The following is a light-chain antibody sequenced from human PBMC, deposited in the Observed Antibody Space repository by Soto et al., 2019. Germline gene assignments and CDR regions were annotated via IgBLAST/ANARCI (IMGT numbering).Light chain of an antibody. V-gene: IGKV1-9*01. CDR2: AAS. CDR3: QQFKSYPIT. J-gene: IGKJ5*01. CDR1: QGISSD. Sequence: DIQLTQSPSFLSASGGDRVTITCRSSQGISSDLAWYQQNPGKAPKLLIYAASTLQNGVPSTFSGSGSGTEFTLTISSLQPEDFGTYYCQQFKSYPITFGQGTRLEIK.